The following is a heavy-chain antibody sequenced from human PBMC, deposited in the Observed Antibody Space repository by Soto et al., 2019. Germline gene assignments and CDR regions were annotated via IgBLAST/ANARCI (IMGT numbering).Heavy chain of an antibody. CDR3: ALGGAGGSRVDP. CDR2: IIPIFGTA. D-gene: IGHD3-10*01. Sequence: QVQLVQSGAEVKKPGSSVKVSCQASGGTFSSYALSWVRPAPGQGLEWMGGIIPIFGTANYAQKFQGRVTITADESTSAADMELSSLRSEDTAVYYGALGGAGGSRVDPWGQGTLVTVSA. CDR1: GGTFSSYA. V-gene: IGHV1-69*01. J-gene: IGHJ5*02.